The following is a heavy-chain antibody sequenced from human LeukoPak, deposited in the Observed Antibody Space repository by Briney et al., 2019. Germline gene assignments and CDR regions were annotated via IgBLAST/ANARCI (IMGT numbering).Heavy chain of an antibody. Sequence: SGGSLRLSCAASGFTFSSYSMNWVRQAPGKGLEWASSISSSSSYIYYADSVKGRFTISRDNAKNSLYLQMNSLRAEDTAVYYCARDAFLSSPELIYYFDYWGQGTLVTVSS. CDR1: GFTFSSYS. V-gene: IGHV3-21*01. D-gene: IGHD1-26*01. J-gene: IGHJ4*02. CDR2: ISSSSSYI. CDR3: ARDAFLSSPELIYYFDY.